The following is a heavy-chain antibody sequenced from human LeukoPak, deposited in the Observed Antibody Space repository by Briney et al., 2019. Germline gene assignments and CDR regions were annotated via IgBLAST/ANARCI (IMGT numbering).Heavy chain of an antibody. J-gene: IGHJ4*02. CDR2: TYYRSKWYN. D-gene: IGHD3-10*01. Sequence: SQTLSLTSAISGDSVSINSAAWNWIRQSASRGLDWLGRTYYRSKWYNDYAVSVKSRITINPDTSKNQFSLQLNSVTPEDTAVYYCARDVWFGELSSYFDYWGQGTLVTVSS. V-gene: IGHV6-1*01. CDR3: ARDVWFGELSSYFDY. CDR1: GDSVSINSAA.